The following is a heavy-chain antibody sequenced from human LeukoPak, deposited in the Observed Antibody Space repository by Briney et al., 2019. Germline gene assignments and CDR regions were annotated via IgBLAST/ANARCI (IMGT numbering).Heavy chain of an antibody. D-gene: IGHD2-2*01. CDR1: GGSISSGGYY. J-gene: IGHJ4*02. CDR2: IYYSGST. V-gene: IGHV4-31*03. Sequence: SQTLSLTCTVSGGSISSGGYYWSWIRQHPGKGLEWIGYIYYSGSTYYNPSLKSRVTISVDTSKNQFSLKLSSVTAADTAVYYCARGGWEVPAAIDYPLDYWGQGTLVTVSS. CDR3: ARGGWEVPAAIDYPLDY.